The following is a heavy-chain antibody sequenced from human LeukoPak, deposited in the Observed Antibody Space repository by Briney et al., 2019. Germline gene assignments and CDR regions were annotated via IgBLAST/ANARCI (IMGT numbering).Heavy chain of an antibody. J-gene: IGHJ4*02. CDR3: ATRAGYFDY. V-gene: IGHV3-7*01. CDR1: GFTFSSYW. Sequence: GGSLRLSCAASGFTFSSYWMSWVRQAPGKGLEWMANIKHDGSEKYYVDSVKGRFTISRDNAKKSLYLQMNSLRAEDTAVYYCATRAGYFDYWGQGTLVTVSS. D-gene: IGHD6-19*01. CDR2: IKHDGSEK.